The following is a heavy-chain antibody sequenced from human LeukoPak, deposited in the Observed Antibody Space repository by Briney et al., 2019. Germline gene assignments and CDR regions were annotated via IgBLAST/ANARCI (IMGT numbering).Heavy chain of an antibody. Sequence: GGSLRLSCAASGFTVSSNYMSWGRQAPGKGLEWVSVIYSGGSTYYADSVKGRFTISRDNSKNTLYLQMNSLRAEDTAVYYCMSSGWYFAFDIWGQGTMVTVSS. D-gene: IGHD6-19*01. CDR2: IYSGGST. CDR3: MSSGWYFAFDI. J-gene: IGHJ3*02. V-gene: IGHV3-66*01. CDR1: GFTVSSNY.